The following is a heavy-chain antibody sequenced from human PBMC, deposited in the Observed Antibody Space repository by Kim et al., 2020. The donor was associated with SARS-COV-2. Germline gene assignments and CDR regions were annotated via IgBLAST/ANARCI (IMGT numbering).Heavy chain of an antibody. CDR1: GGSISSSSYY. V-gene: IGHV4-39*01. Sequence: SETLSLTCTVSGGSISSSSYYWGWIRQPPGKGLEWIGSIYYSGSTYYNPSLKSRVTISVDTSKNQFSLKLSSVTAADTAVYYCAKQGNIVGATSWFDPWGQGTLVTVSS. CDR2: IYYSGST. J-gene: IGHJ5*02. D-gene: IGHD1-26*01. CDR3: AKQGNIVGATSWFDP.